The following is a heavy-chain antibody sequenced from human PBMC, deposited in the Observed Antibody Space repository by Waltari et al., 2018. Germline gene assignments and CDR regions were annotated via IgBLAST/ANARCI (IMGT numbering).Heavy chain of an antibody. CDR1: GDSMSSTDW. J-gene: IGHJ4*02. D-gene: IGHD2-15*01. V-gene: IGHV4-4*02. CDR2: VQRSGRT. Sequence: QLQLQESGPRLVKPSGTLSLTCAVSGDSMSSTDWWSWVRQSPGKGLQWIGQVQRSGRTNYNPSFASRVSISVDTSTNQFSLKLTSATAADTAVYFCARDRGRGIYLATWGQGTLVTVSP. CDR3: ARDRGRGIYLAT.